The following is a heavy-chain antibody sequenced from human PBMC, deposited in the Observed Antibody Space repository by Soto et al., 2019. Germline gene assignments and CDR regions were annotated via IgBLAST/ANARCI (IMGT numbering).Heavy chain of an antibody. J-gene: IGHJ6*02. CDR3: ARDSRITMVRGVNYYYGMDV. Sequence: QVQLVQSGAEVKKPGASVKVSCKASGYTFTSYGISWVRQAPGQGLEWMGWISAYNGNTNYAQKLQGRVTMTTDTSTSTAYMELRSLRADDTAVYYCARDSRITMVRGVNYYYGMDVWGQGTTVTVSS. CDR2: ISAYNGNT. D-gene: IGHD3-10*01. V-gene: IGHV1-18*01. CDR1: GYTFTSYG.